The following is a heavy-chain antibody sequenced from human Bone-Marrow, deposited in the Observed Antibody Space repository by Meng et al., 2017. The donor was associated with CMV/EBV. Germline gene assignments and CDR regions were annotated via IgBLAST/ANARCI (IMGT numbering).Heavy chain of an antibody. CDR3: ARGPDIVVVPAASYYFDY. D-gene: IGHD2-2*01. CDR1: TFSSYA. CDR2: ISYDGSNK. J-gene: IGHJ4*02. V-gene: IGHV3-30*04. Sequence: TFSSYASHWVSQAPGKGLEWVAVISYDGSNKYYADYVKGRFTISRDNSKNTLYLQMNSLRAEDTAVYYCARGPDIVVVPAASYYFDYWGQGTLVTVSS.